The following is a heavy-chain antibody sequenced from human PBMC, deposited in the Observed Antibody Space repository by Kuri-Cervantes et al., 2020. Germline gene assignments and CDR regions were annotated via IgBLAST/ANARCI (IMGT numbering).Heavy chain of an antibody. CDR2: ISPYNGDT. Sequence: GGSLRLSCKASGYTFNSYAISWVQQAPGQGLEWMGWISPYNGDTRYAQKLQGRVTMTTDTSTGTAYMELRSLRSDDTAVYYCARDERLVGGADYWGQGTLVTVSS. CDR1: GYTFNSYA. CDR3: ARDERLVGGADY. J-gene: IGHJ4*02. V-gene: IGHV1-18*01. D-gene: IGHD2-15*01.